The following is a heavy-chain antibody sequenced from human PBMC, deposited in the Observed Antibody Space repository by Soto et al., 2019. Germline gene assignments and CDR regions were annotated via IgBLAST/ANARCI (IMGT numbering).Heavy chain of an antibody. D-gene: IGHD6-13*01. CDR2: IYPGDSDT. V-gene: IGHV5-51*01. CDR1: GYSFTSYW. CDR3: ARHPKPGIADYYYYGMDV. Sequence: PGESLKISCKGSGYSFTSYWIGWVRQMPGKGLEWMGIIYPGDSDTRYSPSFQGQVTISADKSISTAYLQWSSLKASDTAMYYCARHPKPGIADYYYYGMDVWGQGTTVTVSS. J-gene: IGHJ6*02.